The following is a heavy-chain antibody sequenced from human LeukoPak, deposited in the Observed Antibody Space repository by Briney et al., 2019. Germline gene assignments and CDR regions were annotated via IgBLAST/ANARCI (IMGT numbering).Heavy chain of an antibody. Sequence: PSETLSLTCTVSGGSISSYYWSWIRQPPGKGLEWIGYIYYSGSTNYNPSPKSRVTISVDTSKNQFSLKLSSVTAADTAVYYCARDSDYLSNWGQGTLVTVSS. D-gene: IGHD4-11*01. V-gene: IGHV4-59*01. CDR1: GGSISSYY. CDR3: ARDSDYLSN. CDR2: IYYSGST. J-gene: IGHJ4*02.